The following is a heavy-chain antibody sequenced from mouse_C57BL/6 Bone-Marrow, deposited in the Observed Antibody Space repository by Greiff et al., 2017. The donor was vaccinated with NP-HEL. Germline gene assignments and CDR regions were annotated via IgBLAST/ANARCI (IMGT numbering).Heavy chain of an antibody. CDR2: IHPNSGST. D-gene: IGHD4-1*01. CDR1: GYTFTSYW. V-gene: IGHV1-64*01. J-gene: IGHJ2*01. Sequence: QVQLQQPGAELVKPGASVKLSCKASGYTFTSYWMHWVKQRPGPGLEWIGMIHPNSGSTNYNEKFKSKATLTVDKSSSTAYMQLSSLTSEDSAVYYCAREGLGYFDYWGQGTTLTVSS. CDR3: AREGLGYFDY.